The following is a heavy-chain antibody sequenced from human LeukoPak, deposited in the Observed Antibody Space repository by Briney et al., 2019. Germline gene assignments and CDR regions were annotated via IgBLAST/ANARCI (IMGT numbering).Heavy chain of an antibody. CDR2: ISYDGSNK. J-gene: IGHJ5*02. V-gene: IGHV3-30*01. CDR3: ARAYDFWSGYTWFDP. D-gene: IGHD3-3*01. Sequence: GGSLRLSCAASGFTFSSYAMHWVRQAPGKGLEWVAVISYDGSNKYYADSVKGRFTISRDNSKNTLYLQMNSLRAEDTAVYYCARAYDFWSGYTWFDPWGQGTLVTVSS. CDR1: GFTFSSYA.